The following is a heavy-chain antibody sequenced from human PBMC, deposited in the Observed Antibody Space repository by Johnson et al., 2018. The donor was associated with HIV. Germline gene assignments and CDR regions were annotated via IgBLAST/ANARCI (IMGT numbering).Heavy chain of an antibody. CDR1: GFTFSSYG. J-gene: IGHJ3*02. Sequence: QVQLVESGGGVVQPGRSLRLSCAASGFTFSSYGMHWVRQATGKGLEWVAVISHDGNNKYYADSVKGRFTISRDNSKNTLYLQMSSLRAEDTALNYCAKDLGESESEEWPSDYYDFGRDYPGQDARGVVGTFDIWGQGTMVTVSS. V-gene: IGHV3-30*18. D-gene: IGHD3-3*01. CDR2: ISHDGNNK. CDR3: AKDLGESESEEWPSDYYDFGRDYPGQDARGVVGTFDI.